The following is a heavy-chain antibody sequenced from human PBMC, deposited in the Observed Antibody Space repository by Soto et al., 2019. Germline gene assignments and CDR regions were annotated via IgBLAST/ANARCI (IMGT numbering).Heavy chain of an antibody. CDR3: AKDTYYHDSSGYYVYDY. J-gene: IGHJ4*02. V-gene: IGHV3-30*18. Sequence: QVQLVESGGGVVQPGRSLRLSCVASGFTFSSYGMHWVRQAPGKGLEWVAVISYDGTNKNYADSVKGRFTISRDNSKNTLYLQMNSLRAEDTAVYYCAKDTYYHDSSGYYVYDYWGQGTLVTVSS. CDR1: GFTFSSYG. CDR2: ISYDGTNK. D-gene: IGHD3-22*01.